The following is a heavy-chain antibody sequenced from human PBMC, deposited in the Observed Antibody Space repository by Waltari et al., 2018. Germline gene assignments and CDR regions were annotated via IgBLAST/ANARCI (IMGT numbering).Heavy chain of an antibody. CDR2: IYTSGST. V-gene: IGHV4-4*07. CDR3: ARDEWELPGHYYYGMDV. Sequence: QVQLQESGPGLVKPSETLSLTCTVSGGSISSYYWSWIRQPAGKGLEWIGRIYTSGSTNYNPSLKRRVTMSVDTSKNQFSLKLSSVTAADTAVYYCARDEWELPGHYYYGMDVWGQGTTVTVSS. D-gene: IGHD1-26*01. CDR1: GGSISSYY. J-gene: IGHJ6*02.